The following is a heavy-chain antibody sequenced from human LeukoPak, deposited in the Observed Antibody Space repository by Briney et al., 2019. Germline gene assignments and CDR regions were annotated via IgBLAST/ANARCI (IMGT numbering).Heavy chain of an antibody. Sequence: PSETLSLTRTLSGGSISSSSYYWGWIRHPPGKGLEWIGGIYYSGSTYYNPPLKSRATISVDTSKNQFSLKLSSVTAADTAVYYCARGRQDYDILTGYYYYGMDVWGQGTTVTVSS. J-gene: IGHJ6*02. V-gene: IGHV4-39*07. CDR2: IYYSGST. CDR3: ARGRQDYDILTGYYYYGMDV. D-gene: IGHD3-9*01. CDR1: GGSISSSSYY.